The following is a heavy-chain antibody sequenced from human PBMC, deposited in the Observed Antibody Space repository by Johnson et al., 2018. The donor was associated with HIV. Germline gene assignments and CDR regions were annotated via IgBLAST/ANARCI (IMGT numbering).Heavy chain of an antibody. D-gene: IGHD3-16*01. V-gene: IGHV3-30-3*01. J-gene: IGHJ3*02. CDR2: ISYDGSNK. CDR1: GFTFSSYA. Sequence: QVQLVESGGGLVQPGGSLRLSCAASGFTFSSYAMDWVRQAPGKGLEWVAVISYDGSNKYYADSVKGRFTISRDNSNNTLYLQMNSLRAEDTAVYYCACLAHDAFDIWGQGTMVTVSS. CDR3: ACLAHDAFDI.